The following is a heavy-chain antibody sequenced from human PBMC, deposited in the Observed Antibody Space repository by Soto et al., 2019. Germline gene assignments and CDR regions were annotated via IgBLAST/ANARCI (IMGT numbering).Heavy chain of an antibody. CDR2: ISAYNGNT. Sequence: QVQLVQSGAEVKKPGASVKVSCKASGYTFTSYGISWVRQAPGQGLEWMGWISAYNGNTNYAQKLQGRVTMTTDTSTSTAYMELRSLRSDDTAVYYCARDSVTTVQTGRYTYYYYYMDVWGKGTTVTVSS. CDR3: ARDSVTTVQTGRYTYYYYYMDV. J-gene: IGHJ6*03. D-gene: IGHD4-17*01. CDR1: GYTFTSYG. V-gene: IGHV1-18*01.